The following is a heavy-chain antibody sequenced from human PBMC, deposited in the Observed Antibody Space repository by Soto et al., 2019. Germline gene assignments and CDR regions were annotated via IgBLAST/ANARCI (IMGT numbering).Heavy chain of an antibody. V-gene: IGHV1-2*04. CDR2: INPNSGGT. J-gene: IGHJ6*02. CDR3: ARDNGEGYYYYGMDV. CDR1: GGTFSSYA. Sequence: ASVKVSCKASGGTFSSYAISWVRQAPGQGLEWMGWINPNSGGTNYAQKFQGWVTMTRDTSISTAYMELSRLRSDDTAVYYCARDNGEGYYYYGMDVWGQGTTVTVSS. D-gene: IGHD4-17*01.